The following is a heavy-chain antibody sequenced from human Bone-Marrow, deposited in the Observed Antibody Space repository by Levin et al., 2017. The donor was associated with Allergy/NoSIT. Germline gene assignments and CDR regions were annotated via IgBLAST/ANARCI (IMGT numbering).Heavy chain of an antibody. CDR2: IFYSGST. Sequence: SETLSLTCTVSGGSISSGGYYWSWIRQHPGKGLEWIGYIFYSGSTYYNPSLKSRVTISLDASKNQFSLMLTPVTAADTAVYYCARGKDNGDITAARKFDNWGQGTLVTVSS. CDR3: ARGKDNGDITAARKFDN. D-gene: IGHD4-17*01. J-gene: IGHJ4*02. V-gene: IGHV4-31*03. CDR1: GGSISSGGYY.